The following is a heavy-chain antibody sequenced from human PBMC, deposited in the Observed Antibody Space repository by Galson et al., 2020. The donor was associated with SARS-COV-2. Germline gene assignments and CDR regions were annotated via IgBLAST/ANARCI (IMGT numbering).Heavy chain of an antibody. CDR1: GFSLSTSGMC. CDR2: IDWDDDK. Sequence: ESGPTLVKPTQTLTLTCTFSGFSLSTSGMCVSWIRQPPGKALEWLARIDWDDDKYYSTSLKTRLTISKDTSKNQVVLTMTNMDPVDTATYDCARTRLVGATMGSYYYYGMDVWGQGTTVTFSS. CDR3: ARTRLVGATMGSYYYYGMDV. D-gene: IGHD1-26*01. J-gene: IGHJ6*02. V-gene: IGHV2-70*11.